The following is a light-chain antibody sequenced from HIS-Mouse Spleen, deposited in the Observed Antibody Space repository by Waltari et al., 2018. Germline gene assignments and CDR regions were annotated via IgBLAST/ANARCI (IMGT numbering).Light chain of an antibody. V-gene: IGKV3-11*01. CDR2: AAS. Sequence: EIVLTQSPATLSLSPGERATLSCMASQSVSSYLAWYQQKPGQAPRLLIYAASNRPTGIPARFSGSGSGTDFTLTISSLEPEDFAVYYCQQRSNWPLTFGGGTKVEIK. CDR3: QQRSNWPLT. CDR1: QSVSSY. J-gene: IGKJ4*01.